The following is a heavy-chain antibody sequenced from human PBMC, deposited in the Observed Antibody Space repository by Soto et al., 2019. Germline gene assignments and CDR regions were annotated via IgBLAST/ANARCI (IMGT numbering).Heavy chain of an antibody. Sequence: GASVKVSCKASGGTFSSYAISWVRQAPGQGLEWMGGIIPIFGTANYAQKFQGRVTITADESTSTACMELSSLRSEDTAVYYCAIPFRYYYYGMDVWGQGTTVTVSS. CDR1: GGTFSSYA. CDR2: IIPIFGTA. V-gene: IGHV1-69*13. CDR3: AIPFRYYYYGMDV. J-gene: IGHJ6*02.